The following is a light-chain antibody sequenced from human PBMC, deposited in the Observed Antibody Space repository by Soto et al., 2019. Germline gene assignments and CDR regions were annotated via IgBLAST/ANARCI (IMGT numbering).Light chain of an antibody. Sequence: DIPMTQSPSTLSASAGDRVTITCRASHNIYHWLAWYQLKPGKAPKVLIYDAATLKSGVPSRFSGSGSGTEFSLTISSLQPEDSATDYCQQYNSYFGQRTRLDI. CDR2: DAA. CDR3: QQYNSY. CDR1: HNIYHW. V-gene: IGKV1-5*01. J-gene: IGKJ2*01.